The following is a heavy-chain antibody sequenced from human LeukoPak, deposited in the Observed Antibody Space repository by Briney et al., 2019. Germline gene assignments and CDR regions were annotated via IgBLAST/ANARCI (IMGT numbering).Heavy chain of an antibody. CDR2: IYYSGST. Sequence: SETLSLTCTVSGGSIGSHLFYWAWIRQPPGKGLEWIGSIYYSGSTYYNPSLMGRVTISVDTSQNQFSVRLTSATAADTAVYYCASMVRGVIVGPNYYSYYMDVWGPGATVTVS. D-gene: IGHD3-10*01. J-gene: IGHJ6*03. CDR3: ASMVRGVIVGPNYYSYYMDV. CDR1: GGSIGSHLFY. V-gene: IGHV4-39*01.